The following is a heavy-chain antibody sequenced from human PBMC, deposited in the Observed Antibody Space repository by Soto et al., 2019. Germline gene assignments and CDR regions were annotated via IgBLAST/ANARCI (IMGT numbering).Heavy chain of an antibody. D-gene: IGHD6-13*01. J-gene: IGHJ4*02. CDR2: INHSGST. Sequence: PSETLSLTCAVYGGSFSGYYWSWIRQPPGKGLEWIGEINHSGSTNYIPSLKSRVTISVDTSKNQFSLKLSSVTAADTAVYYCARGGAFFGSSWYLSLATITPNFDYWGQGTLVTVSS. CDR1: GGSFSGYY. CDR3: ARGGAFFGSSWYLSLATITPNFDY. V-gene: IGHV4-34*01.